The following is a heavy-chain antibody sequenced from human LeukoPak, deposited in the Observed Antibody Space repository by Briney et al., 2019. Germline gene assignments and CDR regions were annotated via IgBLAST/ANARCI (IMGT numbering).Heavy chain of an antibody. V-gene: IGHV1-18*01. CDR3: ARGAGTSSSGIDY. D-gene: IGHD2-2*01. CDR1: GYTFTTYD. Sequence: GASVKVSCKASGYTFTTYDITSVRQAPGQGLEWMGWISTYNNINTNYAQKLQGRVTLTTDTSTTTAYMELRSLRSDDTAVYYCARGAGTSSSGIDYWGQGTLVAVSS. J-gene: IGHJ4*02. CDR2: ISTYNNINT.